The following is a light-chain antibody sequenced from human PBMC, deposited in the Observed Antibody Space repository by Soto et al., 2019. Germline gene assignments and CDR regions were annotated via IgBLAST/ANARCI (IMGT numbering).Light chain of an antibody. V-gene: IGKV3-20*01. Sequence: EIVLTQSPGTLSLSPGERATLSCRASQSVSSYFAWYQQKPGQAPRLLIYCASSSATGIPDRFSGSGSGTVFTLTIIRLEPEDFAVYYCQQYGSSQYTFGQGTKLEIK. CDR1: QSVSSY. J-gene: IGKJ2*01. CDR2: CAS. CDR3: QQYGSSQYT.